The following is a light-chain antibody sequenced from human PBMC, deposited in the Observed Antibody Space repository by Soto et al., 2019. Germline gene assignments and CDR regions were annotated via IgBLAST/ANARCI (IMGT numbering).Light chain of an antibody. Sequence: QSVLTQPPSVSGAPGQRVTISCTGSSSNIGANYDVHWYQHRPGTAPKLLIFGNTNRPSGVPDRFSGSKSGTSASLAITGLQAEDEGDCYCQSYDSTLSARYVFGTGTKVTVL. CDR1: SSNIGANYD. V-gene: IGLV1-40*01. CDR3: QSYDSTLSARYV. CDR2: GNT. J-gene: IGLJ1*01.